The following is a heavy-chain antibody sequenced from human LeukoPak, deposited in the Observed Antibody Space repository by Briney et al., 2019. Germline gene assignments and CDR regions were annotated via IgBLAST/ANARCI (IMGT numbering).Heavy chain of an antibody. Sequence: ASVTVSCKASGYTFSDYYIHWVRQAPGQGLEWMGWINPNSGGTSYARKFQGRVTMTRGTSISTAYMELSRLGSDDTAVYYCARDGYYASSGYYPFFDYWGQGTLVTVSS. CDR1: GYTFSDYY. J-gene: IGHJ4*02. CDR3: ARDGYYASSGYYPFFDY. V-gene: IGHV1-2*02. CDR2: INPNSGGT. D-gene: IGHD3-22*01.